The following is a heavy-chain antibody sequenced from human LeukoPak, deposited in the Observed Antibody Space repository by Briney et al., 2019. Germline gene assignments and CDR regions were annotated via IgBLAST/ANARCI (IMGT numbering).Heavy chain of an antibody. CDR3: ARALSSWVFDY. D-gene: IGHD3-16*01. V-gene: IGHV4-30-2*01. Sequence: SETLSLTCAVSGGSISSGGYSWSWIRQPPGKGLEWIGYIYHSGSTYYNPSLKCRVTISVDRSKNQFSLKLSSVTAADTAVYYCARALSSWVFDYWGQGTLVTVSS. J-gene: IGHJ4*02. CDR1: GGSISSGGYS. CDR2: IYHSGST.